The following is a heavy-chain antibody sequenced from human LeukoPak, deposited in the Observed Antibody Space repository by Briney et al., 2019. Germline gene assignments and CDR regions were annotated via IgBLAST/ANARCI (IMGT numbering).Heavy chain of an antibody. Sequence: ETLSLTCTVSGGSISSSSYYWGWIRQPPGKGLEWVANIKQDGSETYYVDSVMGRFTVSRDNAKNTLYLQMNSLRAEDTAVYYCARTEWELRYYFDYWGQGTLVTVSS. D-gene: IGHD1-26*01. J-gene: IGHJ4*02. CDR1: GGSISSSSYY. V-gene: IGHV3-7*01. CDR3: ARTEWELRYYFDY. CDR2: IKQDGSET.